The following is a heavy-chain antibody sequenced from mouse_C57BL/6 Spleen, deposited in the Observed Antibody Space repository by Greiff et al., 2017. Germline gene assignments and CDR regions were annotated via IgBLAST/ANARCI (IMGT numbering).Heavy chain of an antibody. CDR3: AREGGYGNYGRYFDY. Sequence: QVQLQQPGAELVRPGSSVKLSCKASGYTFTSYWMHWVKQRPIQGLEWIGNIDPSDSETHYNQKFKDKATLTVDKSSSTAYMQLSSLTSEDSAVXYCAREGGYGNYGRYFDYWGQGTTLTVSS. D-gene: IGHD2-1*01. J-gene: IGHJ2*01. V-gene: IGHV1-52*01. CDR2: IDPSDSET. CDR1: GYTFTSYW.